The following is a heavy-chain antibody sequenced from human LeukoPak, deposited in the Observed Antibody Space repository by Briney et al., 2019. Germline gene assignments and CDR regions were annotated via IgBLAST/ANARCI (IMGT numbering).Heavy chain of an antibody. D-gene: IGHD3-3*01. CDR1: GFTFSSYA. CDR3: AKLRSEYYDFWSGSQNWFDP. J-gene: IGHJ5*02. Sequence: GGSLRLSCAASGFTFSSYAMSWVRQAPGKGLEWVSAISGSGGSTYYPDSVKGRFTISRDNSKNTLYLQMNSLRAEDTAVYYCAKLRSEYYDFWSGSQNWFDPWGQGTLVTVSS. V-gene: IGHV3-23*01. CDR2: ISGSGGST.